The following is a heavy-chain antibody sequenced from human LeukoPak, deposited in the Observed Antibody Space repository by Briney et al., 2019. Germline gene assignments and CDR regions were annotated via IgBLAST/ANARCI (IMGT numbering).Heavy chain of an antibody. CDR1: GYTLTELS. CDR3: VWGDSGYVFTYYYYYGMDV. CDR2: FDPEDGET. J-gene: IGHJ6*04. V-gene: IGHV1-24*01. Sequence: GASVKVSCKVSGYTLTELSMHWVRQAPGKGLEWMGGFDPEDGETIYAQKFQGRVTMTEDTSTDTAYMELSSLRSEDTAVYYCVWGDSGYVFTYYYYYGMDVWGKGTTVTVSS. D-gene: IGHD5-12*01.